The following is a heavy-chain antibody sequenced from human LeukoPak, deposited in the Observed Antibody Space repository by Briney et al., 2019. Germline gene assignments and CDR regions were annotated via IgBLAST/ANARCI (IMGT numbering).Heavy chain of an antibody. D-gene: IGHD3-9*01. Sequence: SVKVSCKASGGTFSSYAISWVRQAPGQGLEWMGGIIPIFGTANYAQKFQGRVTITADESTSTAYMELSSLTSEDTAVYYCARDGGGYDILIGWFDYWGQGTLVTVSS. CDR3: ARDGGGYDILIGWFDY. J-gene: IGHJ4*02. CDR2: IIPIFGTA. V-gene: IGHV1-69*13. CDR1: GGTFSSYA.